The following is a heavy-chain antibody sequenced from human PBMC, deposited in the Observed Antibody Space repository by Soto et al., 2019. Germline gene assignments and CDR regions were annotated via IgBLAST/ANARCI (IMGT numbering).Heavy chain of an antibody. D-gene: IGHD5-12*01. Sequence: SVKVSCKASGGSFSNFGISWVRQAPGQGLEWMGGIVPVFGRPNYAQRFRGRLTITADESTSTGYMELISLGSDDTAVYYCAREGSGYNFWGQGTQVTVSS. CDR3: AREGSGYNF. CDR1: GGSFSNFG. CDR2: IVPVFGRP. V-gene: IGHV1-69*13. J-gene: IGHJ4*02.